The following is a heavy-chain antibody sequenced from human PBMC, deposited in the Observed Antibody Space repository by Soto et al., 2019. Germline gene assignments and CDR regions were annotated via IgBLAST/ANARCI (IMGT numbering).Heavy chain of an antibody. V-gene: IGHV1-18*04. CDR1: GYTFTSCG. Sequence: ASVKVSCKASGYTFTSCGISWVRQAPGQGLEWMGWISAYNGNTNYAQKLQGRVTMTTDTSTSTAYMELRSLRSDDTAVYYCARFRISSSRVQYYYYYYGMDVWGQGTTVTVSS. D-gene: IGHD6-6*01. CDR3: ARFRISSSRVQYYYYYYGMDV. J-gene: IGHJ6*02. CDR2: ISAYNGNT.